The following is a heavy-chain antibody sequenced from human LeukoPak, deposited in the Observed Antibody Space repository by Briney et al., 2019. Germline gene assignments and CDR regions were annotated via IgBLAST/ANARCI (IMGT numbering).Heavy chain of an antibody. CDR3: ARGDRISHCLDY. J-gene: IGHJ4*02. V-gene: IGHV1-8*01. CDR2: MNPNSGNT. Sequence: ASVMVSCKASGYTFSNYDISWVRQATGQGLEWMGWMNPNSGNTGYAKKFQGRVTMTGNTPISTAYMELSGLRSEDTAVYYCARGDRISHCLDYWGQGTLVTVSS. CDR1: GYTFSNYD.